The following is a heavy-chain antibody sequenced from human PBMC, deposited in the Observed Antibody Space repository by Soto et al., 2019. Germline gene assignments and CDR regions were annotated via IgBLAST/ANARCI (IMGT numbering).Heavy chain of an antibody. Sequence: ASVKVSCKASGYTFTSYGIHWVRQAPGQRLEWTGWINAGNGNTKYSEKFQGRVTITRDTSASTAYLELSSLRSEDTAAYYCARDPNDSSAYYHHYYYGMDVWGQGTTVTVSS. CDR2: INAGNGNT. V-gene: IGHV1-3*01. D-gene: IGHD3-22*01. CDR1: GYTFTSYG. J-gene: IGHJ6*02. CDR3: ARDPNDSSAYYHHYYYGMDV.